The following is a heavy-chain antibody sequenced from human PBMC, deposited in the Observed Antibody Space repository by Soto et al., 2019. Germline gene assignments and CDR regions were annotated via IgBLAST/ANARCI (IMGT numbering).Heavy chain of an antibody. CDR2: VTYDGTNK. CDR3: ARSRDTQSGSIGY. Sequence: QVQLVESGGGVVQPGRSLRLSCAASGFTFSNFGMHWVRQAPDTGLDWVAAVTYDGTNKYYADSVKGRFTISKDNSKNTLYLQMSSLRSEDTAVYYCARSRDTQSGSIGYWGQGTLVTVSS. V-gene: IGHV3-30*03. J-gene: IGHJ4*02. D-gene: IGHD3-10*01. CDR1: GFTFSNFG.